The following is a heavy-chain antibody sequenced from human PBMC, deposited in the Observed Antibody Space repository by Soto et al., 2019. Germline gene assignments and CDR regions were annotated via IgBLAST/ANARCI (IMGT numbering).Heavy chain of an antibody. V-gene: IGHV3-23*01. CDR2: LSGSGGST. Sequence: EVQLLESGGGLVQPGGSLRLSCGASRFTFSSYAMTWVRQAPGKGLEWVSSLSGSGGSTYNADSVKGRFTISRDNSKRTLYLQMNSLRADDTAVYFCAKDGLGDFWSDYPLGYAMDVWGQGTTVTVSS. D-gene: IGHD3-3*01. J-gene: IGHJ6*02. CDR3: AKDGLGDFWSDYPLGYAMDV. CDR1: RFTFSSYA.